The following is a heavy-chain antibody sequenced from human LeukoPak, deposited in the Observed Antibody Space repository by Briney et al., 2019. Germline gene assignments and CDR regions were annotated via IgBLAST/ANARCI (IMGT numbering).Heavy chain of an antibody. CDR2: IIPIFGTA. V-gene: IGHV1-69*05. Sequence: SVKVSCKASGGTFSSYAISWVRQAPGQGLEWMGGIIPIFGTANYAQKFQGRVTITTDESTSTAYMELSSLRSEDTAVYYCARVIIVATTGANMGAFDIWGQGTMVTVSS. CDR1: GGTFSSYA. D-gene: IGHD5-12*01. J-gene: IGHJ3*02. CDR3: ARVIIVATTGANMGAFDI.